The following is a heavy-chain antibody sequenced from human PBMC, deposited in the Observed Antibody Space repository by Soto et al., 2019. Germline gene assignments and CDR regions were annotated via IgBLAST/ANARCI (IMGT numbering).Heavy chain of an antibody. D-gene: IGHD3-10*01. CDR3: ARDSVYYGSGSYHY. V-gene: IGHV4-61*01. CDR1: GGSVSSGSYY. J-gene: IGHJ4*02. Sequence: SETLSLTCTVSGGSVSSGSYYWSWIRQPPGKGLEWIGYIYYSGSTNYNPSLKSRVTISVDTSKNQFSLKLSSVTAADTAVYYCARDSVYYGSGSYHYWSQGTLVTVSS. CDR2: IYYSGST.